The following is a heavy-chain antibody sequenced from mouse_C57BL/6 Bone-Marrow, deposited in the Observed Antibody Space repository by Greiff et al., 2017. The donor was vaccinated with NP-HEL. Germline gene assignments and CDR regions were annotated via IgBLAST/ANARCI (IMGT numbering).Heavy chain of an antibody. J-gene: IGHJ2*01. CDR3: TAIYSGAYFDY. D-gene: IGHD1-1*01. Sequence: EVQVVESGGGLVQPGGSMKLSCVASGFTFSNYWMNWVRQSPEKGLEWVAQIRLKSDNYATHYAESVKGRFTISRDDSKSSVYLQMNNLRAEDTGIYYCTAIYSGAYFDYWGQGTTLTVSS. CDR2: IRLKSDNYAT. CDR1: GFTFSNYW. V-gene: IGHV6-3*01.